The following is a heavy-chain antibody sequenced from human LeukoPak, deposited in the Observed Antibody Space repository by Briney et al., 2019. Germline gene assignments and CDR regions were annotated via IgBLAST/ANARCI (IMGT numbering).Heavy chain of an antibody. D-gene: IGHD4-23*01. Sequence: GGSLRLSCAASGFTFSRHSMNWVRQAPGKGLEWVASINQDESRKYYVDSVEGRFTISRDNAKNSLYLQMNSLRDEDTAVYYCARDENYDYGGSNWFDPWGQGTLVTVSS. V-gene: IGHV3-7*04. CDR3: ARDENYDYGGSNWFDP. CDR1: GFTFSRHS. CDR2: INQDESRK. J-gene: IGHJ5*02.